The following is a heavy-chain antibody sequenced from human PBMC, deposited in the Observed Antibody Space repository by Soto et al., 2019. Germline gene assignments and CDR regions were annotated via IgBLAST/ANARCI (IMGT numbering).Heavy chain of an antibody. CDR3: AREPPWEGRVHDY. CDR1: GYTFTSYG. J-gene: IGHJ4*02. V-gene: IGHV1-18*01. Sequence: ASVKVSCKASGYTFTSYGISWVRQAPGQGLEWMGWISAYRGNTNYAQKHQGRVTMTTDTSTSTAHMELRSLRSEETAVHYCAREPPWEGRVHDYWGQRTLVTV. D-gene: IGHD1-26*01. CDR2: ISAYRGNT.